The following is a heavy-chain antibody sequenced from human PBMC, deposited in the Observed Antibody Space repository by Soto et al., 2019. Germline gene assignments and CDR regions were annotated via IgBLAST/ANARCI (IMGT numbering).Heavy chain of an antibody. Sequence: EVQLLESGGGLVQPGGSLRLSCAASGFTFSSYAMSWVRQAPGKGLEWVSAISGSGGSTYYADSVKGRFTISRDNSKNTLYLQMNSLRAEDTAVYYCAKDAAPYCGGDCYSPHWGQGTLVTVSS. CDR2: ISGSGGST. CDR1: GFTFSSYA. V-gene: IGHV3-23*01. D-gene: IGHD2-21*02. J-gene: IGHJ4*02. CDR3: AKDAAPYCGGDCYSPH.